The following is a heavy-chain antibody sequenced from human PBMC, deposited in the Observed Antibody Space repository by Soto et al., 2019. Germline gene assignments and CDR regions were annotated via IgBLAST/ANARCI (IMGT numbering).Heavy chain of an antibody. CDR3: ARDLDGYSYTYFDY. D-gene: IGHD5-18*01. V-gene: IGHV4-31*03. CDR1: GGSISSGGYY. CDR2: IYYSGST. J-gene: IGHJ4*02. Sequence: SETLSLTCTVSGGSISSGGYYWSWIRQHPGKGLEWIGYIYYSGSTYYNPSLKSRVTISVDTSKNQFSLKLSSVTAADTAVYYCARDLDGYSYTYFDYWGQGTLVTSPQ.